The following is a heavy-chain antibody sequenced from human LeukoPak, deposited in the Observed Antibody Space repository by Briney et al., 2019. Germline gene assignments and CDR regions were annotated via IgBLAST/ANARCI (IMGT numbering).Heavy chain of an antibody. D-gene: IGHD3-9*01. V-gene: IGHV3-48*03. Sequence: GGSLRLSCAASGFTFSSYEMNWVRQAPGKGLEWVSYISSSGSNIYYADSVKGRFTIPRDNAKNSLYLQMNSLRAEDTAVYYCARGSLRYKNYFDYWGQGTLVTVSS. CDR2: ISSSGSNI. J-gene: IGHJ4*02. CDR3: ARGSLRYKNYFDY. CDR1: GFTFSSYE.